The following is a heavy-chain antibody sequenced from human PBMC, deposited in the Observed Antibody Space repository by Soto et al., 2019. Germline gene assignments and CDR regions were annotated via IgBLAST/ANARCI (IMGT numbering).Heavy chain of an antibody. CDR1: GGSISSSNW. D-gene: IGHD3-10*01. J-gene: IGHJ4*02. CDR2: IYHSGST. CDR3: ARVYMVRGTIIRYFDY. V-gene: IGHV4-4*02. Sequence: PSETLSLTCAVSGGSISSSNWWSWVRQPPGKGLEWIGKIYHSGSTNYNPSLKSRVTISVDKSKNQFSLKLSSVTAADTAVYYCARVYMVRGTIIRYFDYWGRGTLVTVSS.